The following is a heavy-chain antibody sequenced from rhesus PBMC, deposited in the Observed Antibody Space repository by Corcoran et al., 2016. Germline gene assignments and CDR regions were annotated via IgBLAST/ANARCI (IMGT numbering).Heavy chain of an antibody. V-gene: IGHV4-127*01. CDR1: GYSISSGYG. CDR2: ISYSGSC. J-gene: IGHJ4*01. Sequence: QVQLQESGPGLVKPSETLSLTCAVSGYSISSGYGWSGIRQPQGQGLEWIGYISYSGSCYYTPSFKSRVTISIDTSKNQFSLKLSSVTAADTAVYYCARIRQQSFFDYWGQGVLVTVSS. D-gene: IGHD6-19*01. CDR3: ARIRQQSFFDY.